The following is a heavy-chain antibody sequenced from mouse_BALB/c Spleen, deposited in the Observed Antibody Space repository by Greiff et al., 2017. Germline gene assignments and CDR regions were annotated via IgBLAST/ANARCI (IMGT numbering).Heavy chain of an antibody. D-gene: IGHD2-2*01. CDR3: ARHSYGYDVRGYAMDY. V-gene: IGHV5-12-2*01. CDR2: ISNGGGST. CDR1: GFTFSSYT. J-gene: IGHJ4*01. Sequence: EVKLMESGGGLVQPGGSLKLSCAASGFTFSSYTMSWVRQTPEKRLEWVAYISNGGGSTYYPDTVKGRFTISRDNAKNTLYLQMSSLKSEDTAMYYCARHSYGYDVRGYAMDYWGQGTSVTVSS.